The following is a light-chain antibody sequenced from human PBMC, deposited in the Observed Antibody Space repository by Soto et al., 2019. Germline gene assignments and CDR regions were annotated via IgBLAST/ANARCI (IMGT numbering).Light chain of an antibody. V-gene: IGLV2-11*01. CDR2: DVS. CDR1: SSDVGGYNY. CDR3: CSYAGSSFWV. J-gene: IGLJ3*02. Sequence: QSALTQPRSVSGSPGQSVTISCTGTSSDVGGYNYVSWYQQHPGKALKLMIYDVSKGPSGVPDRFSGSKSGNTASLTISGLQAEDEADYYCCSYAGSSFWVFGGGTKLTVL.